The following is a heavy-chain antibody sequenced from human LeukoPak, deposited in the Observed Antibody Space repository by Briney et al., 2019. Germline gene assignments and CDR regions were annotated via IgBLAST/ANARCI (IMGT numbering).Heavy chain of an antibody. Sequence: GGSLRLSCAASGFTFNSYAMSWVRQAPGKGLEWVSTISNSGGSTYYADSVKGRFTISRDDSENTLYLQMNSLRAEDTAVYYCAKATGYLLWGQGTLVTVSS. CDR2: ISNSGGST. V-gene: IGHV3-23*01. CDR1: GFTFNSYA. D-gene: IGHD1-14*01. J-gene: IGHJ4*02. CDR3: AKATGYLL.